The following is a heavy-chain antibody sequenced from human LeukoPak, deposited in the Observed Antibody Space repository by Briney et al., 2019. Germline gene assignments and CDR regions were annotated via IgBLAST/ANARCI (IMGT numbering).Heavy chain of an antibody. CDR2: IWYDGSNK. CDR1: LYTFSISC. CDR3: ARDRIAAARTYRTFDP. J-gene: IGHJ5*02. D-gene: IGHD6-13*01. Sequence: GRSLRLSCAPSLYTFSISCMHCVCATPGKGLERGAVIWYDGSNKYYADSVKGGLTISRDNSKTTLYLQINSLRAEDPAVYYCARDRIAAARTYRTFDPRGQGTLVTDSS. V-gene: IGHV3-33*01.